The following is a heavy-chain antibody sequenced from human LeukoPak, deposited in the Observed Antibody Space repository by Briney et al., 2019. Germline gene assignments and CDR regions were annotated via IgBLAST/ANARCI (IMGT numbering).Heavy chain of an antibody. D-gene: IGHD6-19*01. J-gene: IGHJ4*02. CDR2: ICGSGGCT. Sequence: GVSLRLSCAASGSTFNTYAIYWVRQAPGKGLEWVSGICGSGGCTYYADSVKGRFTISRDNSKNTVYLQMNSLTADDTAVYYCAKTTVGYSSGRYPGWPADCWGQGTLVTVSP. CDR1: GSTFNTYA. V-gene: IGHV3-23*01. CDR3: AKTTVGYSSGRYPGWPADC.